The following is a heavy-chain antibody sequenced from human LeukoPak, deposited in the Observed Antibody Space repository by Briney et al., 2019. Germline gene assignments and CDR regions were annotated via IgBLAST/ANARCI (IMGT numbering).Heavy chain of an antibody. CDR2: IYTSGST. Sequence: PSQTLSLTCTVSGGSISSGSYYWSWIRQPAGKGLEWIGRIYTSGSTNHNPSLKSRVTISVDTSKNQFSLKLSSVTAADTAVYYCARDLKIFGVVAVDYWGQGTLVTVSS. J-gene: IGHJ4*02. CDR1: GGSISSGSYY. V-gene: IGHV4-61*02. CDR3: ARDLKIFGVVAVDY. D-gene: IGHD3-3*01.